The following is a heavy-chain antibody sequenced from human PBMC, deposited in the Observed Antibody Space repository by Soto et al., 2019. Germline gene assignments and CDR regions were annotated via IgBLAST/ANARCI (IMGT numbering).Heavy chain of an antibody. CDR2: INAGNGNT. Sequence: ASVKVSCKASGYTFTSYAMHWVCQAPGQRLKWMGWINAGNGNTKYSQKFQGRVTITRDTSASTAYMELSSLRSEDTAVYFCAADFYYDSSGYVDSWGQGTPVTVSS. V-gene: IGHV1-3*01. J-gene: IGHJ4*02. CDR1: GYTFTSYA. D-gene: IGHD3-22*01. CDR3: AADFYYDSSGYVDS.